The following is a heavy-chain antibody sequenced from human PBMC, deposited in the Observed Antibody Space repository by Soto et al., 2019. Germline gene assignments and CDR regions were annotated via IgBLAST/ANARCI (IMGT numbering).Heavy chain of an antibody. D-gene: IGHD5-12*01. J-gene: IGHJ6*02. CDR2: ISYDGSTE. V-gene: IGHV3-30*18. Sequence: VGSLRLSCADSGFTFSGYYMHWVRQAPGKGLEWVAVISYDGSTEYYADSVKGRFTISRDNSANRLFLQMNSLRPEDTAVYYCTKDDGYNDSTYYHYFGMDVWGQGTTVTVSS. CDR3: TKDDGYNDSTYYHYFGMDV. CDR1: GFTFSGYY.